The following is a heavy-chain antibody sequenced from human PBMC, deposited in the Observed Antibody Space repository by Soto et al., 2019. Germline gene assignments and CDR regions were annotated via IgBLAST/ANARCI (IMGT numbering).Heavy chain of an antibody. Sequence: QVQLVQSGAEVKKPGASVRVSCKAFGYRFINFYLHWVRQAPGQGLEWMGWINPKNDDTNYAQKFQGRVTMTRDTSISVAYMELSGLHSGDTAVYYCARDDTCSNFGSWGQGTLVT. CDR2: INPKNDDT. CDR3: ARDDTCSNFGS. V-gene: IGHV1-2*02. D-gene: IGHD3-10*02. CDR1: GYRFINFY. J-gene: IGHJ4*02.